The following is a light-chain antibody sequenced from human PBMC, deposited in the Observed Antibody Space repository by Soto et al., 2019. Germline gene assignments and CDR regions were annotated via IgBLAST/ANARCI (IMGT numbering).Light chain of an antibody. V-gene: IGKV1-5*03. CDR1: QSISSW. CDR3: QQYNSHWT. Sequence: DIQMTQSPSTLSASVGDRVTITCRASQSISSWLAWYQQKPGKAPKLLIYKASSLESGVPSRFSGSGSGTEFSLTISSLQPDDFATYYCQQYNSHWTCGQGTKGDIK. J-gene: IGKJ1*01. CDR2: KAS.